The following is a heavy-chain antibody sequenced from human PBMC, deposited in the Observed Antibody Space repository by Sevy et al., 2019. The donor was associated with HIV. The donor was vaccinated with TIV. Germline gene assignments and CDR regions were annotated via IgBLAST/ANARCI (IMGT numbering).Heavy chain of an antibody. D-gene: IGHD5-18*01. CDR1: GFTFSNYA. CDR3: VKEVSEYSYSDY. V-gene: IGHV3-23*01. Sequence: GGSLRLPCAASGFTFSNYAMSWVRQTPGKGLEWVSAISGSALRTYYTDSVKGRFTISRDNSKNMLFLQMNSLRAEDTAVYYCVKEVSEYSYSDYWGQGTLVTVSS. J-gene: IGHJ4*02. CDR2: ISGSALRT.